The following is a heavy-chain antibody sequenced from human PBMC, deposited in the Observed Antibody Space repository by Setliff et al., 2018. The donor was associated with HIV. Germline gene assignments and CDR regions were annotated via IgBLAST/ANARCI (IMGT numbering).Heavy chain of an antibody. D-gene: IGHD3-10*01. V-gene: IGHV4-59*12. CDR1: GGSISSYY. CDR3: ARDNAYYYGSGSHRYYAMDV. Sequence: ETLSLTCTVSGGSISSYYWSWVRPPPGKGLEWIGYLYYSGRTNYNPSLASRLTISVDTSKNQISLKLSSVTAADTAVYYCARDNAYYYGSGSHRYYAMDVWGRGTTVTVSS. CDR2: LYYSGRT. J-gene: IGHJ6*02.